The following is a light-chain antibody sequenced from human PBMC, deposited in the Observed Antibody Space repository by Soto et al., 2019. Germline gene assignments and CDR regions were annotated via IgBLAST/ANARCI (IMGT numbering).Light chain of an antibody. CDR2: GAS. CDR3: QQYNSYLIT. V-gene: IGKV3-15*01. Sequence: EVVVTLSPATLSVSTGEKGTLSCRASQSVSSNLAWYQQKPGQAPRLLIYGASTRATGIPARFSGSGSGTEFTLTISSLQPDDFADYYCQQYNSYLITFGQGTRLEIK. J-gene: IGKJ5*01. CDR1: QSVSSN.